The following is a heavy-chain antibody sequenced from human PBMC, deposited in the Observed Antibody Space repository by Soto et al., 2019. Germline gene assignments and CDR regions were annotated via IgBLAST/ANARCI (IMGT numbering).Heavy chain of an antibody. CDR2: ISSSSSYI. D-gene: IGHD2-2*01. Sequence: EVQLVESGGGLVKPGGSLRLSCAASGFTFSSYSMNWVRQAPGKGLEWVSSISSSSSYIYYADSVKGRFTISRDNAKNSLYRQMNSLRAEDTAVYYCASSIVVVPAATQADYWGQGTLVTVSS. CDR1: GFTFSSYS. V-gene: IGHV3-21*01. CDR3: ASSIVVVPAATQADY. J-gene: IGHJ4*02.